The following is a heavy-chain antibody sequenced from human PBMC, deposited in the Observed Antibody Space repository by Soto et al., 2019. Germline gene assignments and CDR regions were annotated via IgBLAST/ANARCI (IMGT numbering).Heavy chain of an antibody. D-gene: IGHD6-19*01. CDR1: GFTFSSNG. J-gene: IGHJ3*02. CDR2: ISYDGSNK. CDR3: AKLLYRSGTDVVDI. V-gene: IGHV3-30*18. Sequence: QVQLVESGGGVVQPGRSLRLSCVASGFTFSSNGMHWVRQAPGKGLEWVAVISYDGSNKFYADSVKGRFTISRDNSKNAQYLQMNILGAEDTAVYYCAKLLYRSGTDVVDIWGQGTMVTVSS.